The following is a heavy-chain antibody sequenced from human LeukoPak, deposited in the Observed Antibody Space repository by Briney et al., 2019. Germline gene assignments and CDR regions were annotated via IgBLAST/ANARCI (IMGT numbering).Heavy chain of an antibody. Sequence: GESLQISCKGSGYSFTNYWIGWVRQMTGKGLEWMGIMNPGDSDTRYSPSFQGQVTISADKSISTAYLQWSSLKASDSAMYYCVRQRGSSGWQWGQGTLVTVSS. J-gene: IGHJ4*02. D-gene: IGHD6-19*01. V-gene: IGHV5-51*01. CDR3: VRQRGSSGWQ. CDR1: GYSFTNYW. CDR2: MNPGDSDT.